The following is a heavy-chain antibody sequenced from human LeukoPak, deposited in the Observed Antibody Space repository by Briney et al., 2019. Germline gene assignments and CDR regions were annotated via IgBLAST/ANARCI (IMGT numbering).Heavy chain of an antibody. D-gene: IGHD3-3*01. CDR2: IIPIFGTA. CDR3: ARDPVRDAFDI. Sequence: ASVKVSCKASGGTFSSYAISWVRQAPGQGLEWMGGIIPIFGTANYAQKFQGRVTITADESTSTAYMELSTLRSEDTAVYYCARDPVRDAFDIWGQGTMGTVSS. J-gene: IGHJ3*02. CDR1: GGTFSSYA. V-gene: IGHV1-69*13.